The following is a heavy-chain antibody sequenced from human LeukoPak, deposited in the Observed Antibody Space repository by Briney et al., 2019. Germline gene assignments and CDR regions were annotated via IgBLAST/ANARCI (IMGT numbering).Heavy chain of an antibody. D-gene: IGHD3-3*01. J-gene: IGHJ4*02. Sequence: HTGRSLRLSCAASGFTFDDYAMHWARQAPGKGLEWVSGISWNSGSIGYADSVKGRFTISRDNAKNSLYLQMNSLRAEDTALYYCAKDIGGPITMPHYWGQGTLVTVSS. CDR2: ISWNSGSI. CDR1: GFTFDDYA. CDR3: AKDIGGPITMPHY. V-gene: IGHV3-9*01.